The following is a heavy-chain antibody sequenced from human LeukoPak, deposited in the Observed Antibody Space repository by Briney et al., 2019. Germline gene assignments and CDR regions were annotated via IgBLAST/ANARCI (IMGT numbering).Heavy chain of an antibody. J-gene: IGHJ6*03. V-gene: IGHV1-69*13. CDR3: ARETESGVNYDFWSGPTASYYYYMDV. Sequence: ASVKVSCKASGGTFSSYAISWVRQAPGQGLEWMGGIIPTFGTANYAQKFQGRVTITADESTSTAYMELSSLRSEDTAVYYCARETESGVNYDFWSGPTASYYYYMDVWGKGTTVTVSS. D-gene: IGHD3-3*01. CDR1: GGTFSSYA. CDR2: IIPTFGTA.